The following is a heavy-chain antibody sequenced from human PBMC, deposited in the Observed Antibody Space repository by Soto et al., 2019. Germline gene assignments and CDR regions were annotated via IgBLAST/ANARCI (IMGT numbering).Heavy chain of an antibody. CDR1: GFSLSDYW. CDR2: IKQDGSDR. CDR3: ARGRGWLHDY. V-gene: IGHV3-7*01. J-gene: IGHJ4*02. D-gene: IGHD6-19*01. Sequence: EVQLVESGGGLVQPGGSLRLSCAASGFSLSDYWMNWVRQAPGKGLEWVAIIKQDGSDRYYVDSVKGRFTISRDNAKNSLYLQMGSLRVEDTALYYCARGRGWLHDYWGQGTLVTVSS.